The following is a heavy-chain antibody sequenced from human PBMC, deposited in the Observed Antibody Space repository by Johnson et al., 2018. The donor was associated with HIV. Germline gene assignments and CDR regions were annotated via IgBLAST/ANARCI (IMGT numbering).Heavy chain of an antibody. CDR1: QFIFSNYY. CDR3: ARARVIAGAFDI. D-gene: IGHD2-21*01. J-gene: IGHJ3*02. Sequence: VQLVESGGGLAKPAWSPRLSCAASQFIFSNYYMNCVRQAPGNGLELVGQVNPNGDSTYLIDSGKDRFNTSRDNAKNTLHLQMNSLRAEDTAVYYCARARVIAGAFDIWGQGTMVTVSS. V-gene: IGHV3-25*05. CDR2: NPNGDST.